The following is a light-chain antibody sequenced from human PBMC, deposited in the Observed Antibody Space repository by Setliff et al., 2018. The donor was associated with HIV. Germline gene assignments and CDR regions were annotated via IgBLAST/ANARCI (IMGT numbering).Light chain of an antibody. CDR3: QSYDSSLSVSV. Sequence: QSVLTQPPSVSGAPGQRVVISCTGSSSNIGAGYDVHWYQQRPGTAPKLLIYRYNNRPTGVPDRFSGSKSGTSVSLAITGLRAEDEAEYYCQSYDSSLSVSVFGSGTKVTVL. J-gene: IGLJ1*01. CDR1: SSNIGAGYD. V-gene: IGLV1-40*01. CDR2: RYN.